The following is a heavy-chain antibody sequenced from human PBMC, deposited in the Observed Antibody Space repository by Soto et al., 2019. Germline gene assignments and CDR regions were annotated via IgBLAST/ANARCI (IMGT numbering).Heavy chain of an antibody. CDR3: ARDPHYTDSSGYYGSSGNFDY. CDR1: GVSTSSGGHY. J-gene: IGHJ4*02. CDR2: IYYSGNT. V-gene: IGHV4-31*03. Sequence: PSESLSLACIVSGVSTSSGGHYWNWIGQHPVQGLEWIGYIYYSGNTYYNPSFKSRVTTSVDTSKNLFSLRLSFVTAGVTAVYHDARDPHYTDSSGYYGSSGNFDYWGQGSRDTV. D-gene: IGHD3-22*01.